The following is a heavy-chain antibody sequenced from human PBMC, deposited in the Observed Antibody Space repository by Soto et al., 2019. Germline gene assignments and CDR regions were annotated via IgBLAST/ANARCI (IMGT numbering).Heavy chain of an antibody. CDR1: GFTFSSYG. J-gene: IGHJ4*02. CDR2: ISYDRSNK. V-gene: IGHV3-30*18. CDR3: AKDRRVVAVAAPFDY. Sequence: QVQLVESGGGVVQPGRSLRLSCAASGFTFSSYGMHWVRQAPGKGLEWVAVISYDRSNKYYADSVKGRFTISRDNSKNTLYLQMNSLRAEDTAVYYCAKDRRVVAVAAPFDYWGQGTLVTVSS. D-gene: IGHD6-19*01.